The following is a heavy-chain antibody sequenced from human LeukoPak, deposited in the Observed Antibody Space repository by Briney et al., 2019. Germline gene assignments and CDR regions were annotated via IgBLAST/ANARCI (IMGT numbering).Heavy chain of an antibody. CDR1: GLTYSDYY. D-gene: IGHD3-16*01. V-gene: IGHV3-11*03. J-gene: IGHJ4*02. CDR2: ISDSGSYA. Sequence: SGESLRLSCVVSGLTYSDYYMSWIRQAPGKGLEWISYISDSGSYANYADSVRGRFTISRDNAKNSLFLQMNSLRAEDTAVYYCARTMGLGPGGHFGYWGQGTLVTVSA. CDR3: ARTMGLGPGGHFGY.